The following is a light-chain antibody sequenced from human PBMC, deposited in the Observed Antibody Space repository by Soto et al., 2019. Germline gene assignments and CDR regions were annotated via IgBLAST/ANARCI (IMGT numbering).Light chain of an antibody. J-gene: IGLJ2*01. Sequence: QAVVTQEPSLTVSPGGTVTLTCASSTAAVTSGYDPYWFQQKPGQAPRAIIYSTNNKHACTPPRFSCSLIAGKAALTLSGVEHEDEDEYYCLIYYGGAQVFGGGTQLTVL. CDR2: STN. V-gene: IGLV7-43*01. CDR1: TAAVTSGYD. CDR3: LIYYGGAQV.